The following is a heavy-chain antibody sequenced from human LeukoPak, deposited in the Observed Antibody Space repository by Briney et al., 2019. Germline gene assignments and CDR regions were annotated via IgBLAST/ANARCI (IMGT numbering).Heavy chain of an antibody. CDR2: INHSGST. Sequence: SETLSLTCAVSGGSISSSNWWSWVRQPPGKGLEWIGEINHSGSTNYNPSLKSRVTISVDTSKNQFSLKLSSVTAADTAVYYCARRIVVVVAATYNWFDPWGQGTLVTVSS. J-gene: IGHJ5*02. D-gene: IGHD2-15*01. V-gene: IGHV4-4*02. CDR1: GGSISSSNW. CDR3: ARRIVVVVAATYNWFDP.